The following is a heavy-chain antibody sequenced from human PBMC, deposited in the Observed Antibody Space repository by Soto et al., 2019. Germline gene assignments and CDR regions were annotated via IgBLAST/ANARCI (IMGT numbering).Heavy chain of an antibody. V-gene: IGHV2-5*01. J-gene: IGHJ5*02. CDR1: GVSLSTSGVG. CDR3: AHRPFLWFGTENWFDP. Sequence: SGPTLVNPTQTLTLTCTFSGVSLSTSGVGVGWIRQPPGKALEWLALIYWNDDKRYSPSLKSRLTITKDTSKNQVVLTMTNMDPVDTATYYCAHRPFLWFGTENWFDPWGQGTLVTVSS. CDR2: IYWNDDK. D-gene: IGHD3-10*01.